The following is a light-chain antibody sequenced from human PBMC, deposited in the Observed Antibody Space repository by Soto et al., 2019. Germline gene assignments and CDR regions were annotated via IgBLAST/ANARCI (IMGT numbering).Light chain of an antibody. CDR2: SNN. J-gene: IGLJ2*01. Sequence: QSSLTHHPSSSGTPGQKVFISCSGSSSNIGGTNYAYWYQQLPGAAPKLLMHSNNLRPSGVPERISGSKFGTAASLAISGLRSEDEAVYYCASWDDRLGAVIFGGGTK. CDR1: SSNIGGTNY. V-gene: IGLV1-47*02. CDR3: ASWDDRLGAVI.